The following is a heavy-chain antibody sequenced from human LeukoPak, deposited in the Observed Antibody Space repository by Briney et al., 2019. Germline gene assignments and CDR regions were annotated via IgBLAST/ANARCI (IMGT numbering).Heavy chain of an antibody. J-gene: IGHJ5*02. CDR1: GFTFSSYG. D-gene: IGHD2-2*01. CDR2: IWYDGSNK. Sequence: GRSLRLSCAASGFTFSSYGMHWVRQAPGKGLERVAVIWYDGSNKYYADSVKGRFTISRDNSKTTLYLQMNSLRAEDTAVYYCARGRGVVPAAFNWFDPWGQGPLVTVSS. V-gene: IGHV3-33*01. CDR3: ARGRGVVPAAFNWFDP.